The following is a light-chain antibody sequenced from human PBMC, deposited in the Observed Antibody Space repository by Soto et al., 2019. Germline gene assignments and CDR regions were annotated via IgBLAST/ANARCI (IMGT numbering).Light chain of an antibody. J-gene: IGKJ1*01. CDR1: QSVSSA. CDR3: QHYNSYSEA. V-gene: IGKV1-5*03. CDR2: KAS. Sequence: DIQMTQSPSTLSASVGDRVTVTCRASQSVSSALAWYQQKPGKAPKLLMYKASSLESGVPSRFSGSGSGTEFTLTISSLQPDDFATYYCQHYNSYSEAFGQGTKVELK.